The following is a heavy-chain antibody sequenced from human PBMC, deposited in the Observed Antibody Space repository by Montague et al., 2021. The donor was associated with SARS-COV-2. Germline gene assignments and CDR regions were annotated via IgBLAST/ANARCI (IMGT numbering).Heavy chain of an antibody. J-gene: IGHJ4*02. CDR2: ILHSGTA. D-gene: IGHD6-19*01. CDR1: GGSIKTYIW. CDR3: AKDVSLSVAALDS. Sequence: SETLSLICAVSGGSIKTYIWWSWVRQAPGKGLEWLGEILHSGTANYNPSLKSRVTISVDKSRNEFSLKLSSLTAADTAVYFCAKDVSLSVAALDSWGQGTLVTVSS. V-gene: IGHV4-4*02.